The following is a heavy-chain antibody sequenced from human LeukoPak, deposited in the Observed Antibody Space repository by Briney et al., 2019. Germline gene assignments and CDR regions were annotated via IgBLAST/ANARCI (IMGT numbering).Heavy chain of an antibody. D-gene: IGHD3-9*01. CDR2: INHSGST. J-gene: IGHJ4*02. CDR3: ASAVRYFDSLDY. CDR1: GGSFSGYY. V-gene: IGHV4-34*01. Sequence: PSETLSLTCAVYGGSFSGYYWSWIRQPPGKGLEWIGEINHSGSTNYNPSLKSRVTISVDTSKNQFSLKLSSVTAADTAVYYCASAVRYFDSLDYWGQGTLVTVSS.